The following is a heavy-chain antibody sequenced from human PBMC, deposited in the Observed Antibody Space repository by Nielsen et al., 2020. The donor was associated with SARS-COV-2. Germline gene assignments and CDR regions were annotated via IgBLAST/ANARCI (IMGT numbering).Heavy chain of an antibody. D-gene: IGHD5-24*01. J-gene: IGHJ6*02. Sequence: GRQAPRKGLEWVATINLDGSEKYYVDSVKGRFTITRDNAKNSLYLQMNSLRAEDTAVYYCAREVYNNSYYGMDVWGQGTTVTVSS. V-gene: IGHV3-7*01. CDR2: INLDGSEK. CDR3: AREVYNNSYYGMDV.